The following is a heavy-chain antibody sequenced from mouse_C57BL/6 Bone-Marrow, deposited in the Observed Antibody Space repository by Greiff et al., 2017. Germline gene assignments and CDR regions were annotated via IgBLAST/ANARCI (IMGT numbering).Heavy chain of an antibody. V-gene: IGHV1-69*01. D-gene: IGHD1-1*01. CDR2: IDPSDSYT. Sequence: QVQLQQPGAELVMPGASVKLSCKASGYTFTSYWMHWVKQRPGQGLEWIGEIDPSDSYTNYNQKFKGKSTLTVDKSSSTAYMQLSSLTSEDSAVYCCARSTVVATDYVDYWGQGTTLTVSS. J-gene: IGHJ2*01. CDR1: GYTFTSYW. CDR3: ARSTVVATDYVDY.